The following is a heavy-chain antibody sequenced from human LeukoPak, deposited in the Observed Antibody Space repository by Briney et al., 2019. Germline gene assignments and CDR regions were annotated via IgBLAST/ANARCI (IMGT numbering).Heavy chain of an antibody. CDR1: GFTFSSYA. CDR3: AKGGAARYSYGYPDYYYYGMDV. Sequence: GGSLRLSCAASGFTFSSYAMSWVRQAPGKGLEWVSAISGSGGSTYYADSVKGRFTISRDNSKNTPYLQMNSLRAEDTAVYYCAKGGAARYSYGYPDYYYYGMDVWGQGTTVTVSS. D-gene: IGHD5-18*01. V-gene: IGHV3-23*01. J-gene: IGHJ6*02. CDR2: ISGSGGST.